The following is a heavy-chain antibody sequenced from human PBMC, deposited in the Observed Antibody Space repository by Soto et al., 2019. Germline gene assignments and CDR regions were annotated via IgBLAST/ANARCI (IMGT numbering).Heavy chain of an antibody. CDR1: GFSLSTSGMC. CDR3: ARSYYDILTNWFDP. Sequence: SGPTLVNPTQTLTLTCTFSGFSLSTSGMCVSWIRQPPGKALEWLARIDWDDDKYYSTSLKTRLTISKDTSKNQVVLTMTNMDPVDTATYYCARSYYDILTNWFDPWGQGTLVTVSS. V-gene: IGHV2-70*11. CDR2: IDWDDDK. D-gene: IGHD3-9*01. J-gene: IGHJ5*02.